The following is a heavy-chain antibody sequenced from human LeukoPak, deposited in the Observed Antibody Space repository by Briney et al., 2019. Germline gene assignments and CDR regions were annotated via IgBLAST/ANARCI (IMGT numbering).Heavy chain of an antibody. CDR2: IYHSGST. J-gene: IGHJ5*02. V-gene: IGHV4-38-2*02. Sequence: SETLSLTCTVSGYSISSGYYWGWIRQPPGKGLEWIGSIYHSGSTYYNPSLKSRVTISVDTSKNQFSLKLSSVTAADTAVYYCATLSGWFDPWGQGTLVTVSS. CDR1: GYSISSGYY. CDR3: ATLSGWFDP.